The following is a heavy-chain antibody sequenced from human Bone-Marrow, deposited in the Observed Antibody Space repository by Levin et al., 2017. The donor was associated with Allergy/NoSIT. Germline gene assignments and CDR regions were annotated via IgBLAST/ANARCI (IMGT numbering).Heavy chain of an antibody. J-gene: IGHJ4*02. CDR1: GHTLTELS. D-gene: IGHD3-16*01. CDR3: ATDLLGTLGY. Sequence: GESLKISCKVSGHTLTELSMHWVRQAPGEGLEWMGGFDPDDGETVYAQKFQGRVTMTEDTSTDTAYMELRSLRSEDTAVYYCATDLLGTLGYWGQGSLVTVSS. CDR2: FDPDDGET. V-gene: IGHV1-24*01.